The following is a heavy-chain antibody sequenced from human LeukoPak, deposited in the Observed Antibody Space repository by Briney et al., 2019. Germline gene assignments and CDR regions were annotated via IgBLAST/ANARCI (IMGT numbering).Heavy chain of an antibody. CDR1: GFTFSSYS. V-gene: IGHV3-21*01. Sequence: GGSLRLSCAASGFTFSSYSMNWVRQAPGKGLDWVSSINSYSSDIYYADSVKGRSTISRDNAKNSLYLQMNSLRAEDTAVYYCARDTYYSDSSGYYRDWFDPWGQGTLVTVSS. J-gene: IGHJ5*02. D-gene: IGHD3-22*01. CDR3: ARDTYYSDSSGYYRDWFDP. CDR2: INSYSSDI.